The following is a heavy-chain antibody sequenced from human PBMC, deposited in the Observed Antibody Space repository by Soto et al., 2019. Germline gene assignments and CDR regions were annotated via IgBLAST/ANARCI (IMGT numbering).Heavy chain of an antibody. D-gene: IGHD4-17*01. V-gene: IGHV4-30-2*01. J-gene: IGHJ5*02. Sequence: SDTLSLTCAVSCDSISSGGYSWSWIRQPPGKGLEWIGYIFHSGDTYYNPSLKTRVTISLDRSKNQFSLKLNSVTAADTAVYYCARDDFGGQHNWFDPWGQGTLVTVSS. CDR1: CDSISSGGYS. CDR2: IFHSGDT. CDR3: ARDDFGGQHNWFDP.